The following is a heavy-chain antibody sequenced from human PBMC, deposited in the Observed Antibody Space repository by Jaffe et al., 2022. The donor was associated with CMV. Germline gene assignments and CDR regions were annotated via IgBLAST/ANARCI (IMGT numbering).Heavy chain of an antibody. CDR1: GFTFSGSA. V-gene: IGHV3-73*01. CDR3: TRLIGAYCGGDCEFFFPEDDAFDI. Sequence: EVQLVESGGGLVQPGGSLKLSCAASGFTFSGSAMHWVRQASGKGLEWVGRIRSKANSYATAYAASVKGRFTISRDDSKNTAYLQMNSLKTEDTAVYYCTRLIGAYCGGDCEFFFPEDDAFDIWGQGTMVTVSS. D-gene: IGHD2-21*02. CDR2: IRSKANSYAT. J-gene: IGHJ3*02.